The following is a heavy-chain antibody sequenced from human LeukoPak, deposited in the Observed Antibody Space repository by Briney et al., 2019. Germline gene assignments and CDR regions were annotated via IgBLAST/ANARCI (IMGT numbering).Heavy chain of an antibody. CDR1: GGSISSHY. V-gene: IGHV4-59*11. CDR2: IYYSGST. D-gene: IGHD1-26*01. J-gene: IGHJ4*02. CDR3: ARDRASGSYYDY. Sequence: SETLSLTCTVSGGSISSHYWSWIRQPPGKGLEWIGYIYYSGSTNYNPSLKSRVTISVDTSKNQFSLKLSSVTAADTAVYYRARDRASGSYYDYWGQGTLVTVSS.